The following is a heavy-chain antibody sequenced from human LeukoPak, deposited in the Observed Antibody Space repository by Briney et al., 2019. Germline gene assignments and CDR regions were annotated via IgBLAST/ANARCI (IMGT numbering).Heavy chain of an antibody. Sequence: GGSLRLSCAASGFAFSRYAMNWVRQTPRGGLGWGSAISGSGGGTYYADSVKGRFTISRDNSKNTLYLQMNSLRAEDTAVYYCAKYHYYYGSGGPGVYGMDVWGQGTTVTVSS. D-gene: IGHD3-10*01. CDR1: GFAFSRYA. CDR3: AKYHYYYGSGGPGVYGMDV. V-gene: IGHV3-23*01. CDR2: ISGSGGGT. J-gene: IGHJ6*02.